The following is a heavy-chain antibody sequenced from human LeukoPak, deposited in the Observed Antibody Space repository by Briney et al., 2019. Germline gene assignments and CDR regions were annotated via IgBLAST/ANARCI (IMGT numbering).Heavy chain of an antibody. CDR3: ARLDGYNLRLDY. V-gene: IGHV4-34*01. Sequence: SETLSLTCAVYGGSFSGYYWSWIRQPPGKGLEWIGEINHSGSTNYNPSLKSRVTISVDTSKNQFSLKLSSVTAAATAVYYCARLDGYNLRLDYWGQGTLVTVSS. CDR2: INHSGST. CDR1: GGSFSGYY. J-gene: IGHJ4*02. D-gene: IGHD5-24*01.